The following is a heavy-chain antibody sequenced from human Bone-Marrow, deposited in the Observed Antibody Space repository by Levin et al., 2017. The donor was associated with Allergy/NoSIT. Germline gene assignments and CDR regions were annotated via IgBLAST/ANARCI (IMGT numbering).Heavy chain of an antibody. CDR1: GFTFSLWS. V-gene: IGHV3-48*02. CDR2: ISNSATTI. J-gene: IGHJ4*02. CDR3: ARGGSGWSYDY. D-gene: IGHD6-19*01. Sequence: GESLKISCSASGFTFSLWSMNWVRQTPGRGLEWISYISNSATTIYEADSVKGRFTISRDNAYNLLYLEMNSLRDDDTAVYYCARGGSGWSYDYWGQGALVTVSS.